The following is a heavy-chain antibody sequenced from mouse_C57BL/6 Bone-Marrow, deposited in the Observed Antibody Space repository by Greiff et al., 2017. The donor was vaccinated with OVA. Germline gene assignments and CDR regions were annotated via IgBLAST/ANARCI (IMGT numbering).Heavy chain of an antibody. V-gene: IGHV1-63*01. CDR2: IYPGGGYT. CDR1: GYTFTNYW. Sequence: VQLVESGAELVRPGTSVKMSCKASGYTFTNYWIGWAKQRPGHGLEWIGDIYPGGGYTNYNEKFKGKATLTADKSSSTAYMQFSSLTSEDSAIYYCARRDYYGSSYYYAMDYWGQGTSVTVSS. CDR3: ARRDYYGSSYYYAMDY. D-gene: IGHD1-1*01. J-gene: IGHJ4*01.